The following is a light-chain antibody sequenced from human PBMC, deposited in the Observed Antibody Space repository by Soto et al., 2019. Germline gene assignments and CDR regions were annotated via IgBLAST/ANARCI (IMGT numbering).Light chain of an antibody. CDR1: QHISNY. CDR3: QQSYSTPGALT. CDR2: SAS. J-gene: IGKJ4*01. V-gene: IGKV1-39*01. Sequence: DIQMTQSPSSLSASIGDRVTITCRANQHISNYVNWYQHRPGKAPRVLIFSASTLQSGVPSRFSGSGSGTDFTLNMSSLEPEDFGVYFCQQSYSTPGALTFGGGTRVDIK.